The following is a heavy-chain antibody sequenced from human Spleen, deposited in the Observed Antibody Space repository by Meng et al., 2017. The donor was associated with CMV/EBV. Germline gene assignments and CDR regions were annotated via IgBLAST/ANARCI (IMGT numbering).Heavy chain of an antibody. D-gene: IGHD6-19*01. V-gene: IGHV3-30-3*01. CDR2: ISYDGSNK. Sequence: GGSLRLSCAASGLTFSSYAMYWVRQAPGKGPEWVAVISYDGSNKYYADSVKGRFTISRDNSKNTLYLQMNSLRAEDTAVYYCAKEEYSSGWQPGGWFDPWGQGTLVTVSS. J-gene: IGHJ5*02. CDR3: AKEEYSSGWQPGGWFDP. CDR1: GLTFSSYA.